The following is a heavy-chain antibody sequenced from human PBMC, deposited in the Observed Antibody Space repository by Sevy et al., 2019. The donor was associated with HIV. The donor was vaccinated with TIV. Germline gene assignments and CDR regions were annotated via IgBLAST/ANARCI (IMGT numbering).Heavy chain of an antibody. CDR2: IKSKTHGGTT. J-gene: IGHJ4*02. CDR1: GFTFSNAW. Sequence: GGSLRLSCAASGFTFSNAWMSWVRQAPGKGLEWVGRIKSKTHGGTTDYAAPVKGRFTISRDDSKNTLYLKMNSLKTEEAAVYYCTTDFRKSVLRYFDWSLMGGEFDYWGQGTLVTVSS. D-gene: IGHD3-9*01. V-gene: IGHV3-15*01. CDR3: TTDFRKSVLRYFDWSLMGGEFDY.